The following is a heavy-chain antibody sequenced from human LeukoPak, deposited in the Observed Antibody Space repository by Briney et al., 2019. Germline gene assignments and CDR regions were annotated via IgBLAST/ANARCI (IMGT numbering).Heavy chain of an antibody. V-gene: IGHV3-48*03. CDR2: ISSTGKTI. CDR1: GFTFRSFE. J-gene: IGHJ4*02. Sequence: GRSLRLSCTASGFTFRSFEMNWVRQAPGEGLEWVSYISSTGKTIYYADSVKGRFIISRDNAKNSLYLQMNSLRVEDTAVYYCARVYGGNPDYWGQGTLVTVSS. D-gene: IGHD4-23*01. CDR3: ARVYGGNPDY.